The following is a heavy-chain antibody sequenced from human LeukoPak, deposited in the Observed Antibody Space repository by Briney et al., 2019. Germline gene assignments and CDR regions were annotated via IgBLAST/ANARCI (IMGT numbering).Heavy chain of an antibody. CDR2: IWYDGSNK. J-gene: IGHJ4*02. D-gene: IGHD6-19*01. CDR1: GFTFSSYG. CDR3: AKDPRNSSGWYGTYYFDY. V-gene: IGHV3-30*02. Sequence: GGSLRLSCAASGFTFSSYGMHWVRQAPGKGLELVAFIWYDGSNKYYADSVKGRFTISRDNSKNTLYLQMNSLRAEDTAVYYCAKDPRNSSGWYGTYYFDYWGPGTLVTVSS.